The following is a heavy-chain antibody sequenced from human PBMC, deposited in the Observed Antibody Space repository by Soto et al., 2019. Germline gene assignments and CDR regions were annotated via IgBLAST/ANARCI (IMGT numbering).Heavy chain of an antibody. V-gene: IGHV1-69*01. J-gene: IGHJ4*02. CDR2: IIPIFETA. CDR3: AASDSSSWQHDY. CDR1: GDSFSSYA. D-gene: IGHD6-13*01. Sequence: QVQLVQSGAELKKPGSSVRVSCKISGDSFSSYAISWVRQAPGEGPEWVGGIIPIFETANYAQKFQGRVTITAVESTTTAYMEVTRLRPEDTAIFYCAASDSSSWQHDYWGQGTLITVSS.